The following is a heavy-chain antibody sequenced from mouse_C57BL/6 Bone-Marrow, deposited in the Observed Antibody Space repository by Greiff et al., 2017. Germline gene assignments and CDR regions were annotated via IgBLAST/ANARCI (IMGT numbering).Heavy chain of an antibody. J-gene: IGHJ3*01. CDR2: IDPSDSYT. Sequence: QVQLQQPGAELVKPGASVKLSCKASGYTFTSYWMQWVKQRPGQGLEWIGEIDPSDSYTNYNQKFKGKATLTVDTSSSTAYKQLSYLPSEDSAVYYCAREGLSGFAYWGQGTLVTVSA. V-gene: IGHV1-50*01. D-gene: IGHD2-4*01. CDR1: GYTFTSYW. CDR3: AREGLSGFAY.